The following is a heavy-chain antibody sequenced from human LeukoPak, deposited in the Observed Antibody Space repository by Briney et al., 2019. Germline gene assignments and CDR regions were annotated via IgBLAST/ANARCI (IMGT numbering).Heavy chain of an antibody. J-gene: IGHJ4*02. CDR1: GFTFDDYT. D-gene: IGHD6-13*01. V-gene: IGHV3-43*01. CDR2: ISWDGGST. Sequence: PGGSLRLSCAASGFTFDDYTMHWVRHAPGKGLEWVSLISWDGGSTYYADSVKGRFTISRDNSKNSLYLQMNSLRTEDTALYYCAKAGYSSSWYYFDYWGQGTLVTVSS. CDR3: AKAGYSSSWYYFDY.